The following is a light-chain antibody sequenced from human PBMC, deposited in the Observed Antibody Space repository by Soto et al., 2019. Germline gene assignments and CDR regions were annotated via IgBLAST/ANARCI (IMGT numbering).Light chain of an antibody. Sequence: EIVMTQSPATLSVSPGERATLSCRASQSVSRNLAWYQQKPGQAPRLLIYGASTRATGIPARFSGSRSGTEFTLTLSSLQSEDPAVYYSQHYNIWPSWTFGPATQVEI. CDR2: GAS. V-gene: IGKV3-15*01. J-gene: IGKJ1*01. CDR1: QSVSRN. CDR3: QHYNIWPSWT.